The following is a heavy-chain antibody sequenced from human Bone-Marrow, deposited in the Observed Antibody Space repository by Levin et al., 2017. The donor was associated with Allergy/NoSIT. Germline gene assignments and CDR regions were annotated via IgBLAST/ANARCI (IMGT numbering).Heavy chain of an antibody. J-gene: IGHJ6*02. Sequence: ASVKVSCKASGGTFRAYAFTWVRQAPGQGLEWMGGIIPILGTPNYAQKNQGRVTILADESTSTAYMELTNLTSEDTAVYYCATTMVGANNGLDVWGQGTTVTVSS. D-gene: IGHD1-26*01. CDR3: ATTMVGANNGLDV. V-gene: IGHV1-69*13. CDR2: IIPILGTP. CDR1: GGTFRAYA.